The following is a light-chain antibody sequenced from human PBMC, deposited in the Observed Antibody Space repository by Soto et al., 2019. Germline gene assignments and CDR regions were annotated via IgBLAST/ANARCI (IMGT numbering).Light chain of an antibody. CDR2: EVS. V-gene: IGLV2-14*01. CDR3: SSYTSSSTLV. Sequence: QSALTQPASVSGSPGQSITISCTGTSSDVGAYNYVSWYQHHPGKAPKLMIYEVSNRPSGISNRFSGSKSGNMASLTISGLQAEDEADYYCSSYTSSSTLVFGGGTKLTVL. J-gene: IGLJ2*01. CDR1: SSDVGAYNY.